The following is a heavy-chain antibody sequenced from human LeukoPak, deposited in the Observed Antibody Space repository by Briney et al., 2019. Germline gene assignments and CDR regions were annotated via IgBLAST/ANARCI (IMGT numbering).Heavy chain of an antibody. CDR1: GFTFSSYA. CDR3: TSPSYCGGDCYKDN. CDR2: ISGSGGST. J-gene: IGHJ4*02. Sequence: GGSLRLSCAAPGFTFSSYAMSWVRQAPGKGLEWVSAISGSGGSTYYADSVKGRFTISRDNSKNTLYLQMNSLKTEDTAVYYCTSPSYCGGDCYKDNWGQGTLVAVSS. V-gene: IGHV3-23*01. D-gene: IGHD2-21*02.